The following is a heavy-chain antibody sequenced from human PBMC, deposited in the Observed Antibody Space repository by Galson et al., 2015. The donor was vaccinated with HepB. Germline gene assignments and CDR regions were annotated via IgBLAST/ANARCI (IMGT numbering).Heavy chain of an antibody. CDR3: TRDSSSAWYTFQY. CDR2: IRSKAYGGTT. D-gene: IGHD6-13*01. V-gene: IGHV3-49*04. Sequence: SLRLSCAASGFTIDEYVMSWVRQAPGKGLEWVGFIRSKAYGGTTEYAASVKGRFTISRDDSKSIAYLQMNSLKTEDTAVYYCTRDSSSAWYTFQYWGQGTLVIVSS. CDR1: GFTIDEYV. J-gene: IGHJ4*02.